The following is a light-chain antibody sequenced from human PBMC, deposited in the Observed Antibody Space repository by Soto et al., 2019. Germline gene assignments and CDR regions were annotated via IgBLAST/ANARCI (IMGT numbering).Light chain of an antibody. CDR2: GAS. Sequence: EIVLTQSPATLSLSPGERATLSCRASESVNDYLAWYQQRPGQAPRLLIYGASNRATGIPVRFSGSGSGTDFTLTISSLEPEDFAVYYCQHRGRWPRTFGQGTKLEI. V-gene: IGKV3-11*01. CDR3: QHRGRWPRT. CDR1: ESVNDY. J-gene: IGKJ2*01.